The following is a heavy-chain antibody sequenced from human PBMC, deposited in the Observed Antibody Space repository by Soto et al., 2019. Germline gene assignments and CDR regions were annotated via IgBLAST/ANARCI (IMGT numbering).Heavy chain of an antibody. V-gene: IGHV4-34*01. CDR3: ARWIAAASDAFDI. CDR2: INHSGST. D-gene: IGHD6-13*01. CDR1: GGSFSGYY. J-gene: IGHJ3*02. Sequence: SETLSLTCAVYGGSFSGYYWSWIRQPPGKGLEWIGEINHSGSTNYNPSLKSRVTISVDTSKNQFSLKLSSVTAADTAVYYCARWIAAASDAFDIWGQGTMVTVSS.